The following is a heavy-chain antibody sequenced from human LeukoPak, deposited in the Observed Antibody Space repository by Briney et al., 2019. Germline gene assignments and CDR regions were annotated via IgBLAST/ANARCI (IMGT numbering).Heavy chain of an antibody. CDR1: GYTFTSYG. CDR3: ARYAGNAYDTGGYLGYYYYMDV. Sequence: VASVKVSCKASGYTFTSYGISWVRQAPGQGLEWLGWISTYNGNTKYAQKFQNRVTMTTETPTNTAYMELRSLRYDDTAVYYCARYAGNAYDTGGYLGYYYYMDVWGKGTTVTVSS. V-gene: IGHV1-18*01. CDR2: ISTYNGNT. J-gene: IGHJ6*03. D-gene: IGHD3-22*01.